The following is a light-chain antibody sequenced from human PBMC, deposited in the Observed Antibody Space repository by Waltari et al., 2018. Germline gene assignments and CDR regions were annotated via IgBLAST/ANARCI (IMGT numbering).Light chain of an antibody. CDR1: NIGSKS. J-gene: IGLJ2*01. CDR3: QVWDSSSDHVV. V-gene: IGLV3-21*02. CDR2: DDG. Sequence: SYVLTQPPSVSVAPGQTARITCGGTNIGSKSAHWYQQKPGQAPVLVVYDDGERPSGSPERFSGSNSGNTASLTISRVEAGDEADYYCQVWDSSSDHVVFGGGTKLTVL.